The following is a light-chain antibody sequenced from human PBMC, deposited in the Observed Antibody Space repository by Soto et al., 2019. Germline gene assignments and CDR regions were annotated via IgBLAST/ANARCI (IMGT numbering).Light chain of an antibody. Sequence: QSVLTQPPSASGTPGQRVTISCSGSSSNIGSKTVNWYQQLPGTAPKLLIYSNNQRPSGVPDRFSGSKSGTSASLAISGLQSEDEADYYCAAWDDSLNGVVFGGGTKLTVI. J-gene: IGLJ2*01. CDR1: SSNIGSKT. V-gene: IGLV1-44*01. CDR2: SNN. CDR3: AAWDDSLNGVV.